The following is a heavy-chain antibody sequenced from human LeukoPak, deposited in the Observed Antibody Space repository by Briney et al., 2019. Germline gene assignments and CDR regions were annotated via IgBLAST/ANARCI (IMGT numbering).Heavy chain of an antibody. V-gene: IGHV1-18*01. Sequence: ASVKVSCKASGYTFTSYGISWVRQAPGQGLEWMGWISAYNGNTNYAQKLQGRVTMTTDTSTSTAYMELSSLRSEDTAVYYCARARFPYYYDSSGYLSFDYWGQGTLVTVSS. CDR2: ISAYNGNT. D-gene: IGHD3-22*01. J-gene: IGHJ4*02. CDR1: GYTFTSYG. CDR3: ARARFPYYYDSSGYLSFDY.